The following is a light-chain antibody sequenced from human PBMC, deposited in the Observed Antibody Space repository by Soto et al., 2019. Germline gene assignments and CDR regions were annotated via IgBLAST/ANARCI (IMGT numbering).Light chain of an antibody. V-gene: IGKV1-5*01. Sequence: DIQMTQSPSTLSASVGDRVTITCRASQSISSWLAWYQQKPGKAPKLLIYDASSLESGVPSRFSGSGSGTVFTLTISSRQPDDFATYYCQQYNSYSTFGQGTKVEIK. J-gene: IGKJ1*01. CDR1: QSISSW. CDR3: QQYNSYST. CDR2: DAS.